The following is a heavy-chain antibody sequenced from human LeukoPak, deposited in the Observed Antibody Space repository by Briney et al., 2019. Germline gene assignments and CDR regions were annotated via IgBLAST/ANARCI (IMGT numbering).Heavy chain of an antibody. V-gene: IGHV1-2*02. CDR2: INPNSGGT. J-gene: IGHJ4*02. Sequence: ASVKVSCKASGYTFTGYYMHWVRPAPGQGLEWMGWINPNSGGTNYAQKFQGRVTMTRDTSISTAYMELSRLRSDDTAVYYCARVSRWFGELLASDYWGQGTLVTVSS. CDR1: GYTFTGYY. CDR3: ARVSRWFGELLASDY. D-gene: IGHD3-10*01.